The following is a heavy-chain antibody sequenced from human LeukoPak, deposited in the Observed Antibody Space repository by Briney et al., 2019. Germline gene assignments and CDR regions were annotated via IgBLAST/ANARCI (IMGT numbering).Heavy chain of an antibody. Sequence: GGSLRLSCAASGFTFGSYSMNWVRQAPGKGLEWVAFIGSRTGSIYYADSVKGRSSISRDNAKDSVYLQMNSLRADDTAVYYCARETEPLDYGDSTNLDYWGQGTLVTVSS. V-gene: IGHV3-21*01. D-gene: IGHD4/OR15-4a*01. CDR3: ARETEPLDYGDSTNLDY. CDR1: GFTFGSYS. CDR2: IGSRTGSI. J-gene: IGHJ4*02.